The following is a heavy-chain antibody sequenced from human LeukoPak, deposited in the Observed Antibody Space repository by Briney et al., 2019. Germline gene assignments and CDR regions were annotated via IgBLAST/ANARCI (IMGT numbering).Heavy chain of an antibody. CDR2: MSYDGTDK. Sequence: PGGSLRLSRAASGFTFNTYTIYWVRQALGKGREWVTLMSYDGTDKYYANSVKGRFTISRDSSKNTLDLQMNSRRPEDTAVYYCARPRRPNTALAHNLEYWGQGAPVTVSS. CDR3: ARPRRPNTALAHNLEY. J-gene: IGHJ4*02. CDR1: GFTFNTYT. V-gene: IGHV3-30*04. D-gene: IGHD5-18*01.